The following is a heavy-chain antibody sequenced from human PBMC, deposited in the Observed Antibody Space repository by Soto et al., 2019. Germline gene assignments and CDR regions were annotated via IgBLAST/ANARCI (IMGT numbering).Heavy chain of an antibody. Sequence: HPGGSLRLSCAASGFTFSSYWMHWVRQAPGKGLVWVSRINSDGSSTSYADSVKGRFTISRDNAKNTLYLQMNSLRAEDTAVYYCATGVVRGAPYFDYWGQGTLVTVSS. D-gene: IGHD3-10*01. CDR3: ATGVVRGAPYFDY. CDR2: INSDGSST. CDR1: GFTFSSYW. V-gene: IGHV3-74*01. J-gene: IGHJ4*02.